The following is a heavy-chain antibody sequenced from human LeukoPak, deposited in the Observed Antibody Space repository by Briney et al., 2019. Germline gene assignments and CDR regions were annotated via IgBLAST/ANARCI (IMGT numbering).Heavy chain of an antibody. V-gene: IGHV3-48*03. CDR1: GFTFSSYE. CDR2: ISSSGSTI. D-gene: IGHD6-13*01. Sequence: GGSLRLSCAASGFTFSSYEMNWVRQAPGKGLEWVSYISSSGSTIYYADSVKGRFTISRDNAKNLLYLQMNSLRAEDTAVYYCAREGPSSSSCFDYWGQGTLVTVSS. J-gene: IGHJ4*02. CDR3: AREGPSSSSCFDY.